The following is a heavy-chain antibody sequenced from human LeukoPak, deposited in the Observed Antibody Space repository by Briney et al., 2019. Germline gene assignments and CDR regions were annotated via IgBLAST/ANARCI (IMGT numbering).Heavy chain of an antibody. J-gene: IGHJ4*02. CDR1: GYTFNNYY. V-gene: IGHV1-18*04. CDR2: ISAYSGDT. CDR3: ARGSSSWLYDY. D-gene: IGHD6-13*01. Sequence: GASVKVSCKASGYTFNNYYVHWVRQAPGQGLEWMGWISAYSGDTEYPQNLQGRVTVATDTSTSTAYMELRSLRSDDTAVYYCARGSSSWLYDYWGQGTLVTVSS.